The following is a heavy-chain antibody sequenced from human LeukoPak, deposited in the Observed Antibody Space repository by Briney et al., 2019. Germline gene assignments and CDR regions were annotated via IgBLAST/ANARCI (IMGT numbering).Heavy chain of an antibody. J-gene: IGHJ4*02. D-gene: IGHD3-9*01. Sequence: GGPLRLSCAASGFTFSSYSMNWVRQAPGKGLEWVSSISSSSSYIYYADSVKGRFTISRDNAKNSLYQQMNSLRAEDTAVYYCARESTIGVDYWGQGTLVTVSS. CDR1: GFTFSSYS. V-gene: IGHV3-21*01. CDR2: ISSSSSYI. CDR3: ARESTIGVDY.